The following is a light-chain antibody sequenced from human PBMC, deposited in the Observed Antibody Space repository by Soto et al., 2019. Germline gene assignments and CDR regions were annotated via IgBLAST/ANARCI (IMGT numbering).Light chain of an antibody. CDR1: SSDVGGYQY. V-gene: IGLV2-14*01. J-gene: IGLJ1*01. Sequence: QSALTQPASVSGSPGQSVTISCTGTSSDVGGYQYVSWYQQHPGKAPKLMIYEVSNRPSGVSNRFSGSKSGNTASLTISGLQAEDEAEYYCSSYTTSRTLLYVFGTGTKVTVL. CDR2: EVS. CDR3: SSYTTSRTLLYV.